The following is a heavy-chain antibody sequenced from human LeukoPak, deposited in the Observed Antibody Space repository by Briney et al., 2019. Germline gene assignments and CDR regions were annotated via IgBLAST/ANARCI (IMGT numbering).Heavy chain of an antibody. V-gene: IGHV4-4*07. CDR1: GGSMSSNY. CDR2: MHTSGNT. D-gene: IGHD5-18*01. Sequence: SETLSLTCTVPGGSMSSNYWSWIRQPAGEGLEWIGRMHTSGNTNYNPSLKSRVTMSLDTSKNQVSLKLSSVTAADTAVYYCARFHVHGYNSGLDLWGRGTLVTVSS. J-gene: IGHJ2*01. CDR3: ARFHVHGYNSGLDL.